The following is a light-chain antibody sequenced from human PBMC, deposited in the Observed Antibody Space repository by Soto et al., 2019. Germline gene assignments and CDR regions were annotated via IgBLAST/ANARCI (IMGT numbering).Light chain of an antibody. CDR3: QQYSSLVT. CDR2: DAS. CDR1: QSISSY. J-gene: IGKJ2*01. V-gene: IGKV1-5*01. Sequence: DIQMTQSPSSLSASVGDRVTITCRASQSISSYLNWYQQKPGKAPNLLIYDASSLESGVPSKFSGTGSGTEFTLTISSLQPDDSATYYCQQYSSLVTFGQGTKLEI.